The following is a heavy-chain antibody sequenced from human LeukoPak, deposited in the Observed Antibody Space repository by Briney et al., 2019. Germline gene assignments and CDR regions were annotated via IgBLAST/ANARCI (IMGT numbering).Heavy chain of an antibody. Sequence: SETLSLTCTVSGGSISTTSYYWGWIRQPPGKGLEWIGRIYYSGSTFYNPSLKSRVTISLDTSKNQYSLKLSSVTAADTAVYYCARAGGLNYYGGFSEFGYWGQGTLVTVSS. CDR2: IYYSGST. D-gene: IGHD4-23*01. V-gene: IGHV4-39*07. CDR3: ARAGGLNYYGGFSEFGY. CDR1: GGSISTTSYY. J-gene: IGHJ4*02.